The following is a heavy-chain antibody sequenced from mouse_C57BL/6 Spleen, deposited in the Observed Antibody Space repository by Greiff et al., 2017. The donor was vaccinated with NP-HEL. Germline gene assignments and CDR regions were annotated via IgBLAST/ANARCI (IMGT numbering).Heavy chain of an antibody. CDR3: ARDRHYYGLGCFDY. V-gene: IGHV5-4*01. Sequence: EVMLVESGGGLVKPGGSLKLSCAASGFTFSSYAMSWVRQTPEKRLEWVATISDGGSYTYYPDNVKGRFTISRDNAKNNLYLQMSHLKSEDTAMYYCARDRHYYGLGCFDYWGQGTTLTVSS. D-gene: IGHD1-1*01. CDR2: ISDGGSYT. J-gene: IGHJ2*01. CDR1: GFTFSSYA.